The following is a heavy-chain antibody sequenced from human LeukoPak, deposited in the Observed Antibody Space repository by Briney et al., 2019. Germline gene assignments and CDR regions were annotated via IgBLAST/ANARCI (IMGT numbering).Heavy chain of an antibody. J-gene: IGHJ5*02. V-gene: IGHV3-30*01. CDR3: ARGLRYYDFWGLGP. D-gene: IGHD3-3*01. CDR1: GFTFSSYS. CDR2: ISYDGSNK. Sequence: QPGRSLRLSCVVSGFTFSSYSMHWVRQAPGKGLEWVADISYDGSNKYYADSAKGRFTISRDNSKNTLYLQMNSLRAEDTAVYYCARGLRYYDFWGLGPWGQGTPVTVSS.